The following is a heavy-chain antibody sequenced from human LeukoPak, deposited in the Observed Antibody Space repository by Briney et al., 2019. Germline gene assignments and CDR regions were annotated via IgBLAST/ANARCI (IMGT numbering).Heavy chain of an antibody. CDR3: ARVPSPRYSYGYSDY. Sequence: GASVKVSCKASGYTFANYGISWVRQAPGQGLEWMGWISAYNGNTEYAQKLQARLTLTIDTSTGTTYMELRSLRSDDTAVYSCARVPSPRYSYGYSDYWGQGTLVTVSS. J-gene: IGHJ4*02. D-gene: IGHD5-18*01. V-gene: IGHV1-18*01. CDR1: GYTFANYG. CDR2: ISAYNGNT.